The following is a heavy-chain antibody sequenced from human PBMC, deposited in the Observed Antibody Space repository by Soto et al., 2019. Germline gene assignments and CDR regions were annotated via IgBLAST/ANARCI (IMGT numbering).Heavy chain of an antibody. CDR1: GGTFSRHA. J-gene: IGHJ4*02. CDR2: IIPIFGTP. CDR3: ARGWGDDSSDYYYAY. D-gene: IGHD3-22*01. Sequence: VQLVESGGGLVQPGGSLRLSCAASGGTFSRHAISWVRQAPGQGLEWMGGIIPIFGTPNHAQKFQGRLTIIADEATSTAYMELSSLRSEDTAIYYCARGWGDDSSDYYYAYWGQGTLVIVSS. V-gene: IGHV1-69*01.